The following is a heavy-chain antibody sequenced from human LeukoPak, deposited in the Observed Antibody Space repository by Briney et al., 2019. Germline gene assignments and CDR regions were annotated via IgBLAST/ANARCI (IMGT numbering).Heavy chain of an antibody. Sequence: GESLKISCKTSGYSFTSYWIGWVRQMPGKGLEWMGIISPGDSDTRYSPSFQGQVTISADKSITTAYLQWSSLRSEDTAVYYCARDGIVGATPNWFDPWGQGTLVTVSS. CDR2: ISPGDSDT. J-gene: IGHJ5*02. V-gene: IGHV5-51*01. D-gene: IGHD1-26*01. CDR1: GYSFTSYW. CDR3: ARDGIVGATPNWFDP.